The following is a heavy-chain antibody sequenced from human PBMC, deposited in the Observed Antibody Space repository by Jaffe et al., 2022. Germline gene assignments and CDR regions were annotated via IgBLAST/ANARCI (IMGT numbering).Heavy chain of an antibody. V-gene: IGHV4-38-2*01. D-gene: IGHD3-9*01. Sequence: QVQLQESGPGLVKPSETLSLTCAVSGYSISSGYYWGWIRQPPGKGLEWIGSIYHSGSTYYNPSLKSRVTISVDTSKNQFSLKLSSVTAADTAVYYCARQDILTGYQVTLADYWGQGTLVTVSS. J-gene: IGHJ4*02. CDR3: ARQDILTGYQVTLADY. CDR2: IYHSGST. CDR1: GYSISSGYY.